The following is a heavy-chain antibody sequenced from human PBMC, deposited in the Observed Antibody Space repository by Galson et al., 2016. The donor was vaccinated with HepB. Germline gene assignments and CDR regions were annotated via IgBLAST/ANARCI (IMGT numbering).Heavy chain of an antibody. Sequence: SLRLSCAASGFTFNDFALSWVRQAPGKGLEWVSDISGGARPTTYADSLTGRFTIFRDNSKNILYLQMKSLRAEDTAVYFCAKEQQLAFTPVYFDKWGPGALGTVSS. D-gene: IGHD6-13*01. V-gene: IGHV3-23*01. CDR1: GFTFNDFA. CDR3: AKEQQLAFTPVYFDK. CDR2: ISGGARPT. J-gene: IGHJ4*02.